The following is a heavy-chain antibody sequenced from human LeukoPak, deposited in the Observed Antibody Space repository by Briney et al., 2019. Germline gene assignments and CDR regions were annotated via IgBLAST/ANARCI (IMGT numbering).Heavy chain of an antibody. V-gene: IGHV3-30-3*01. D-gene: IGHD2-2*01. CDR3: ARVDIVVVPAANSLDY. J-gene: IGHJ4*02. CDR1: GFTFSSYA. CDR2: ISYDGSNK. Sequence: GRSLRLSCAASGFTFSSYAMHWVRQAPGKGLEWVAVISYDGSNKYYANSVKGRFTISRDNSKNTLYLQMNSLRAEDTAVYYCARVDIVVVPAANSLDYWGQGTLVTVSS.